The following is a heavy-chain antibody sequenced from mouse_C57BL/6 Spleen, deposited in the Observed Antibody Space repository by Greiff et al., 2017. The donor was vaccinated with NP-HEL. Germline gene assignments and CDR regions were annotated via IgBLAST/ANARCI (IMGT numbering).Heavy chain of an antibody. CDR3: AREETTVVAPYDAMDY. D-gene: IGHD1-1*01. CDR2: IRYDGST. V-gene: IGHV3-6*01. J-gene: IGHJ4*01. CDR1: GYSITSGYS. Sequence: VQLQESGPGLVKPSQSLSLTCSVTGYSITSGYSWTWIRQFPGNLLEWMGYIRYDGSTNYNQSLKNRISITRDTSKNQFFLKLNSVTTEDTATEYCAREETTVVAPYDAMDYWGQGTSVTVSS.